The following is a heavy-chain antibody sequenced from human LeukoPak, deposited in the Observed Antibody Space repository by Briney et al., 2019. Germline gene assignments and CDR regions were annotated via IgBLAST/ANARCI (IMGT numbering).Heavy chain of an antibody. J-gene: IGHJ4*02. Sequence: SVKVSCKASGGTFSSYAISWVRQAPGQGLEWMGRIIPIFGTANYAQKFQGRVTITTDESTSTAYMELSSLRSEDTAVYYCASSVVEATSKNAPDYWGQRTLVTVSS. D-gene: IGHD2-2*01. CDR1: GGTFSSYA. V-gene: IGHV1-69*05. CDR3: ASSVVEATSKNAPDY. CDR2: IIPIFGTA.